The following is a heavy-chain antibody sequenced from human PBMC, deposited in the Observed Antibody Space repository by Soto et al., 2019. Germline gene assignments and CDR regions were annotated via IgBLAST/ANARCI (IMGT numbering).Heavy chain of an antibody. CDR2: ISYDGSNK. CDR1: GFTFSSYA. D-gene: IGHD3-3*02. V-gene: IGHV3-30-3*01. CDR3: ARGVIYGYYGMDV. J-gene: IGHJ6*02. Sequence: SLRLSCAASGFTFSSYAIHWVRQAPGKGLEWVAVISYDGSNKYYADSVKGRFTISRDNSKNTLYLQMNSLRAEDTAVYYCARGVIYGYYGMDVWGQGTTVTVSS.